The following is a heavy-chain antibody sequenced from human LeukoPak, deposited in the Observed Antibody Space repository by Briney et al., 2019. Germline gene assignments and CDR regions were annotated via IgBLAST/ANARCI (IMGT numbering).Heavy chain of an antibody. J-gene: IGHJ4*02. D-gene: IGHD5/OR15-5a*01. V-gene: IGHV3-23*01. Sequence: GGSLRLSCAASGFTSSSYALNWVRQAPGKGLEWVATVSGSGDRMYHADSVKGRFTISRDNSKNTIYLQMNSLRAEDTALYYCVKEDHYGVYVQIDHWGQGTLVTVSS. CDR3: VKEDHYGVYVQIDH. CDR2: VSGSGDRM. CDR1: GFTSSSYA.